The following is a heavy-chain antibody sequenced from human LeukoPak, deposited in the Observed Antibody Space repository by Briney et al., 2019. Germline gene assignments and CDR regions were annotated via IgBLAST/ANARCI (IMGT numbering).Heavy chain of an antibody. CDR2: IKYDGTST. J-gene: IGHJ4*02. CDR1: GFSFSRDW. V-gene: IGHV3-74*01. D-gene: IGHD2-2*01. CDR3: AREYHMST. Sequence: VGSLRLSCAASGFSFSRDWMHWVRQTPGEGLVWVSRIKYDGTSTTYADSVKGRFTISRDNAKNMLYLQMNSLRAEDTAMYYCAREYHMSTRGQGTLVTVSS.